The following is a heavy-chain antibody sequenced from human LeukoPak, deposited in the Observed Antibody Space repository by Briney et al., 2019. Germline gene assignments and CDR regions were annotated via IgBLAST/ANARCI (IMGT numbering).Heavy chain of an antibody. V-gene: IGHV3-23*01. CDR1: GFTFSSYA. CDR2: ISGSGGST. Sequence: GGSLRLSCAASGFTFSSYAMSWVRQAPGKGLEWVSAISGSGGSTYYADFVKGRFTISRDNSKNTLYLQMNSLRAEDTAVYYCAKGYSSSWHFDYWGQGTLVTVSS. CDR3: AKGYSSSWHFDY. J-gene: IGHJ4*02. D-gene: IGHD6-13*01.